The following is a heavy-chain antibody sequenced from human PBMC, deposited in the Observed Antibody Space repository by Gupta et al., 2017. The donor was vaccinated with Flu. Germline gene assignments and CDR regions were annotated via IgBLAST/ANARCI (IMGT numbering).Heavy chain of an antibody. V-gene: IGHV1-2*06. D-gene: IGHD3-16*01. CDR2: ITPNSGDT. CDR1: FPDYS. Sequence: FPDYSIHWVRQAPGQGLEWMGRITPNSGDTNYAQKFQGRVTMTRDTSISTVYMELNRLRSDDTAVYYCARVQGCDSPTCYTGGADYWGQGTLVTVSS. CDR3: ARVQGCDSPTCYTGGADY. J-gene: IGHJ4*02.